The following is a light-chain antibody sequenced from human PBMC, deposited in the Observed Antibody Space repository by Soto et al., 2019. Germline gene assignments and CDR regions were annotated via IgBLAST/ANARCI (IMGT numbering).Light chain of an antibody. CDR3: QQYSTYASSLT. CDR2: DAS. V-gene: IGKV1-5*01. J-gene: IGKJ5*01. Sequence: DFQLTQSPSTLSAPAGDIVTITCRASQNINKYLAWYQQKPGKAPKILIYDASNLGSGVPSRFRGSGSGTEFTLTISSLQSDDFATYYCQQYSTYASSLTFGQGTRLEIK. CDR1: QNINKY.